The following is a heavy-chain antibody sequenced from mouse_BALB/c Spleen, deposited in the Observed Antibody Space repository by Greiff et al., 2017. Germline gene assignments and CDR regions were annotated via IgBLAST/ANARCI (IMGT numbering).Heavy chain of an antibody. J-gene: IGHJ2*01. Sequence: QVQLKESGAELVKPGASVKLSCKASGYTFTEYTIHWVKQRSGQGLEWIGWFYPGSGSIKYNEKFKDKATLTADKSSSTVYMELSRLTSEDSAVYFCARHEEGYDGYYFFDYWGQGTTLTVSS. CDR2: FYPGSGSI. CDR1: GYTFTEYT. D-gene: IGHD2-3*01. CDR3: ARHEEGYDGYYFFDY. V-gene: IGHV1-62-2*01.